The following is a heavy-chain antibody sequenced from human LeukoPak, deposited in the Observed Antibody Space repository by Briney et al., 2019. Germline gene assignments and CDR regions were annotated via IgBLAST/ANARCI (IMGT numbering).Heavy chain of an antibody. J-gene: IGHJ4*02. V-gene: IGHV3-48*01. Sequence: GGSLRLSCAASGFTLSDYSMNWVRQAPGKGLEWISYIDSSSGTIYYADSVKGRFTISRDNAKNSLYLQMDSLRAEDTAVYYCARDPPRRYDYWGQGTLVTVSS. CDR2: IDSSSGTI. D-gene: IGHD1-14*01. CDR1: GFTLSDYS. CDR3: ARDPPRRYDY.